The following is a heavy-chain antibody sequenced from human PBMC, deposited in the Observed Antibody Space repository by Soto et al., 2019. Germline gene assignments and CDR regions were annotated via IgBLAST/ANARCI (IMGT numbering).Heavy chain of an antibody. CDR1: GGSFSGYY. CDR2: INHSGST. J-gene: IGHJ5*02. Sequence: QVQLQQWGAGLLKPSETLSLTCAVYGGSFSGYYWSWIRQPPGKGLEWIGEINHSGSTNYNPSLKSRVTVSVDTSKNQFSLKLSSVTAADTAVYYCARGYSGSWYVSWGQGTLVTVSS. V-gene: IGHV4-34*01. CDR3: ARGYSGSWYVS. D-gene: IGHD6-13*01.